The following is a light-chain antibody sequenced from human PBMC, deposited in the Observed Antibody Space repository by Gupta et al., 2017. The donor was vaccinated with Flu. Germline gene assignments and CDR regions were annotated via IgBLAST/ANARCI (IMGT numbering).Light chain of an antibody. J-gene: IGKJ4*01. CDR3: QQYNVWPPLT. CDR2: GAS. Sequence: EIVLTQSPATLSVSPGERVSLSCRASQNVNGNLAWYQQKPGQPPRLLIYGASTRAAGVPARFSDTGSGTDFTLTVSSLQSEDSAVYFCQQYNVWPPLTFGGGTKVQI. V-gene: IGKV3-15*01. CDR1: QNVNGN.